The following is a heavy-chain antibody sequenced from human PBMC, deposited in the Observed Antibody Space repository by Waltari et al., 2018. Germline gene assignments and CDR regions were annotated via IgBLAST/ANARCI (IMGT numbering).Heavy chain of an antibody. CDR3: TRDISGRTAFDI. J-gene: IGHJ3*02. CDR2: VWYDGSNQ. V-gene: IGHV3-33*01. CDR1: GFSFISYG. D-gene: IGHD3-10*01. Sequence: QVQLVESGGGVVQPGKSLKLSCVASGFSFISYGMHWVRKAPGKGLEWVAVVWYDGSNQYYADSVKGRFTISRDNSKNTLYLQVNSLRAEDTAVYYCTRDISGRTAFDIWGQGTMVTVSS.